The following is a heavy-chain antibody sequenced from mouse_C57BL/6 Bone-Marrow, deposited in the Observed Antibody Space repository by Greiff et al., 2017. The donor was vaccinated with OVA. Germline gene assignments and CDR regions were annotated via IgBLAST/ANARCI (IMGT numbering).Heavy chain of an antibody. V-gene: IGHV5-4*03. Sequence: EVMLVESGGGLVKPGGSLKLSCAASGFTFSSYAMSWVRQTPEKRLEWVATISDGGSYTYYPDNVKGRFTISRDNAKNNLYLQMSHLKSVDTAMYFCVSAYSASSDYYAMGYWGQGTSDTVSS. CDR1: GFTFSSYA. CDR3: VSAYSASSDYYAMGY. J-gene: IGHJ4*01. CDR2: ISDGGSYT. D-gene: IGHD1-1*01.